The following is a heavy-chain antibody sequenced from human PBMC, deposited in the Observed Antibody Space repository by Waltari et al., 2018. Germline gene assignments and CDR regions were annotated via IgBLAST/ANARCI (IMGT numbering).Heavy chain of an antibody. CDR2: IYSSGTM. V-gene: IGHV4-61*02. CDR1: GVSLSSGTYY. Sequence: QVQLQESGPRLVKPSQTLSLTCTVSGVSLSSGTYYWSWIRQSAGRGLEWIGRIYSSGTMKYNPSLKSRVAISIDRSKNQFFVRLTSATAADSAIYYCVRDWGGDDSGSVWGRGAPVTVSS. J-gene: IGHJ4*02. D-gene: IGHD3-10*01. CDR3: VRDWGGDDSGSV.